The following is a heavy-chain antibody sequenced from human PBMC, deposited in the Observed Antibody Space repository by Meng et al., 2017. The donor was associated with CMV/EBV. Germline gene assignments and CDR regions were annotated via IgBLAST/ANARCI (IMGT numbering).Heavy chain of an antibody. CDR3: AKDHPYYYGSGSYSGGYYFDY. CDR2: IYSGGSST. CDR1: GFTFSSSA. J-gene: IGHJ4*02. Sequence: GSLKISCAASGFTFSSSAMSWVRQAPGKGLEWVSVIYSGGSSTYYADSVKGRFTISRDNSKNTLYLQMNSLRAEDTAVYYCAKDHPYYYGSGSYSGGYYFDYWGQGTLVTVSS. V-gene: IGHV3-23*03. D-gene: IGHD3-10*01.